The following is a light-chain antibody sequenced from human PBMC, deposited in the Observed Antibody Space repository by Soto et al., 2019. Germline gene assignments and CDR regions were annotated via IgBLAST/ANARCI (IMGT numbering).Light chain of an antibody. Sequence: QSVLTQAPSVSGAPGQRVTISCTGSSSNIGAGYDVHWYQQLPGTAPKVLIYDNSNRLSGVPDRFSGSKSGTSASLAITGLQAEDEADYYCQSYDSSLSGYVFGTETKLTVL. CDR1: SSNIGAGYD. CDR3: QSYDSSLSGYV. J-gene: IGLJ1*01. CDR2: DNS. V-gene: IGLV1-40*01.